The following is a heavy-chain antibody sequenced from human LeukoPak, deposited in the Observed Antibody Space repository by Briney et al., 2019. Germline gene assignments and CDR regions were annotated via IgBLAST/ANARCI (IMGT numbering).Heavy chain of an antibody. Sequence: SGGSLRLSCAASGFTFSSYWMSWVRQAPGKGLEWVANIKQDGSEKYYVDSVKGRFTISRDNAKNSLYLQMNSLRAEDTAVYYCARESLGSSGYYRDYWGQGTLVTVSS. D-gene: IGHD3-22*01. J-gene: IGHJ4*02. CDR3: ARESLGSSGYYRDY. V-gene: IGHV3-7*01. CDR2: IKQDGSEK. CDR1: GFTFSSYW.